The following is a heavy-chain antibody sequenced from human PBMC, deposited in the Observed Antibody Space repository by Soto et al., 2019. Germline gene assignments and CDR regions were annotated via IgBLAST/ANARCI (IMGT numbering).Heavy chain of an antibody. Sequence: NPGGSLRLSCAASGFSFRDYYMSWIRQAPGKGLEWISYISGSGNTIYYADSVKGRFIISRDSAKNSLFLQMNSLRADDTAVYYCARDRLPMVVVVMGWFDPWGQGTLVTVSS. V-gene: IGHV3-11*01. CDR3: ARDRLPMVVVVMGWFDP. CDR2: ISGSGNTI. CDR1: GFSFRDYY. J-gene: IGHJ5*02. D-gene: IGHD3-22*01.